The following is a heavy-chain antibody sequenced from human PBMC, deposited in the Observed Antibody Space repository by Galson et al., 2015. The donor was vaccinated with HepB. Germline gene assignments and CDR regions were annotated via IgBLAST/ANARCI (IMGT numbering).Heavy chain of an antibody. CDR2: ISYDGSNK. Sequence: SLRLSCAASGFTFSSYGIHWVRQAPGKGLEWVAVISYDGSNKYYADSVKGRFTISRDNSKNTLYLQMNSLRAEDTAVYYCAKDSDLRGYWGGTTADYWGQGTLVTVSS. CDR1: GFTFSSYG. V-gene: IGHV3-30*18. CDR3: AKDSDLRGYWGGTTADY. J-gene: IGHJ4*02. D-gene: IGHD7-27*01.